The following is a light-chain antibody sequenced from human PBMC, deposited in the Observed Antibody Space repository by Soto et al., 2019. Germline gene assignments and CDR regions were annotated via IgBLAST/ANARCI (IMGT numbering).Light chain of an antibody. V-gene: IGKV1-5*03. CDR2: KAS. CDR1: QSISSW. Sequence: DIQMTQSPSILSASVGDRVTITCRASQSISSWLAWFQQMPGKAPNLLIYKASNLKSGGPSRFSGSGSGTDFTRTITSLQPDDFATYYCQQYHSYPWTFGQGTRVDVK. J-gene: IGKJ1*01. CDR3: QQYHSYPWT.